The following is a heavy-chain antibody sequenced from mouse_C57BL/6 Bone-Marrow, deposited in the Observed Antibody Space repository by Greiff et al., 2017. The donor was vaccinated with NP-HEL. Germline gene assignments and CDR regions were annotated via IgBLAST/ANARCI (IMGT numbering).Heavy chain of an antibody. J-gene: IGHJ2*01. V-gene: IGHV6-3*01. CDR2: ISSKSDNYAT. CDR1: GFTFSNYW. D-gene: IGHD2-4*01. Sequence: EVKLVESGGGLVQPGASMKLSCVASGFTFSNYWMNWVRQSPEQGLEWVAQISSKSDNYATHYAESVKGRFTISRDDSKMSVYLQMNDLRAEDTGIYYCTGFSYDYDLGQGTTLTVSS. CDR3: TGFSYDYD.